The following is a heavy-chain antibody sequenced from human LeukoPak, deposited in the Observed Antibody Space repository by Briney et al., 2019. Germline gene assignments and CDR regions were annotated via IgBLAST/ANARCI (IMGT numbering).Heavy chain of an antibody. Sequence: GRSLRLSCVAPGFTFRNYGMHWVRQAPGKGLEWVAVIRYDGDNKDYTDCVRGRFTISRDNSKNTLYLQMNSLRAEDTAVYYCARNFPNYYGSGSCYIDLDHWGQGTLVTVSS. CDR2: IRYDGDNK. CDR1: GFTFRNYG. D-gene: IGHD3-10*01. CDR3: ARNFPNYYGSGSCYIDLDH. V-gene: IGHV3-33*01. J-gene: IGHJ4*02.